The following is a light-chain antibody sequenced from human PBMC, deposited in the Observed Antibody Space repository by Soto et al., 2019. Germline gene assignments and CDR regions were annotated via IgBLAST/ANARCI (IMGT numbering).Light chain of an antibody. CDR1: QSISSY. Sequence: EIQMTQSPSSLSASVGDRVTITCRASQSISSYLNWYQQKPGKAPKLLIYAASSLQSGVPSRLSGSGSGTDFTLTISSLQPEDFATYYCQQSYSTPRTFGQGTKVDIK. CDR3: QQSYSTPRT. CDR2: AAS. J-gene: IGKJ1*01. V-gene: IGKV1-39*01.